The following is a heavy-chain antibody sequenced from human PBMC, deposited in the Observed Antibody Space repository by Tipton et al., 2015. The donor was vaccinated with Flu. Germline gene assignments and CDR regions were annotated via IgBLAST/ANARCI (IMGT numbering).Heavy chain of an antibody. V-gene: IGHV4-39*07. CDR2: IYYSGST. D-gene: IGHD1-26*01. CDR3: ARGRPEWELQTYYFDY. CDR1: GGSISSSSYY. Sequence: TLSLTCTVSGGSISSSSYYWGWIRQPPGKGLEWIGSIYYSGSTYYNPSLKRRVTISVDTSKNQFSLKLSSVTAADTAVYYCARGRPEWELQTYYFDYWGQGTLVTVSS. J-gene: IGHJ4*02.